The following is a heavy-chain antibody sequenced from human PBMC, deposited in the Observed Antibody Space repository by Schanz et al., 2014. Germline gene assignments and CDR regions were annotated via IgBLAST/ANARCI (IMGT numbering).Heavy chain of an antibody. J-gene: IGHJ4*02. CDR2: ISSASSTI. CDR1: GFSFSDYY. V-gene: IGHV3-11*01. CDR3: AASSGWHPSTDY. Sequence: QERLVESGGGLVEPGGSLRLSCAASGFSFSDYYMSWIRQAPGKGLEWVSYISSASSTINYADSVKGRFTISRDNAKNSLFLQMNSLRVEDTAVYYCAASSGWHPSTDYWGQGTLVTVSS. D-gene: IGHD6-19*01.